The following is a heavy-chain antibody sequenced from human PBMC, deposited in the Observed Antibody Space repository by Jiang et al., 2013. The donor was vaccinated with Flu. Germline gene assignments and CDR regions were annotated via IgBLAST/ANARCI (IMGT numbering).Heavy chain of an antibody. V-gene: IGHV5-51*01. J-gene: IGHJ5*02. CDR3: ARLKGYCSSTSCYNHWFDP. Sequence: IIYPGDSDTRYSPSFQGQVTISADKSISTAYLQWSSLKASDTAMYYCARLKGYCSSTSCYNHWFDPWGQGTLVTVSS. CDR2: IYPGDSDT. D-gene: IGHD2-2*02.